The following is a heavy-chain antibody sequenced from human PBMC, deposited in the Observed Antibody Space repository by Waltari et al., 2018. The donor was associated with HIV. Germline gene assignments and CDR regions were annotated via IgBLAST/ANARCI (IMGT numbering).Heavy chain of an antibody. Sequence: QVYLMESGGGVVQPGGSLKLSWTASGFPFSSHGMHWVRQAPGKGLEGVAVIWSDGYNKFYADSVRGRFTFSRDNSKYTLSLQMNSLRAEDTALYYCVKERGPFNGFDIWGQGTMVTVSS. J-gene: IGHJ3*02. CDR3: VKERGPFNGFDI. CDR2: IWSDGYNK. CDR1: GFPFSSHG. D-gene: IGHD3-16*01. V-gene: IGHV3-33*06.